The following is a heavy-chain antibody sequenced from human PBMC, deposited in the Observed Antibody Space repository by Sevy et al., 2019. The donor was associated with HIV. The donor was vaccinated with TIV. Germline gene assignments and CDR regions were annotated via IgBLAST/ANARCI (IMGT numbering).Heavy chain of an antibody. CDR2: INPSGGST. J-gene: IGHJ6*03. V-gene: IGHV1-46*01. CDR3: ARNDIVVVPAALLPDYYYYYYMDV. CDR1: GYTFTSYY. D-gene: IGHD2-2*01. Sequence: ASVKVSCKASGYTFTSYYMHWVRQAPGQGLEWMGIINPSGGSTSYAQKFQGRVTMTRDTSTSTVYMGLSSLRSEDTAVYYCARNDIVVVPAALLPDYYYYYYMDVWGKGTTVTVSS.